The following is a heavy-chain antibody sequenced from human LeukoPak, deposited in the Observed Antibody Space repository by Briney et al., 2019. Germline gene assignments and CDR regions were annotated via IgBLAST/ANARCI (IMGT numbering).Heavy chain of an antibody. D-gene: IGHD3-16*01. CDR1: GGSISCYY. V-gene: IGHV4-59*01. Sequence: SETLSLTCTVSGGSISCYYWSWIRQPPGKGLEWIGYIYYSGSTNYNPSLKSRVTISVDTSKNQFSLKLSSVTAADTAVYYCARSLEGDYFDYWGQGTLVTVSS. J-gene: IGHJ4*02. CDR2: IYYSGST. CDR3: ARSLEGDYFDY.